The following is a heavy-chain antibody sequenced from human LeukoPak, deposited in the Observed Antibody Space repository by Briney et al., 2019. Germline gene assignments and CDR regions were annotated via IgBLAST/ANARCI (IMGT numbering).Heavy chain of an antibody. Sequence: ASVKVSCKASGYTFTSYDINWVRQATGQGLEWMGRIIPILGIANYAQKFQGRVTITADKSTSTAYMELSSLRSEDTAVYYCARDPAIVGATVFDYWGQGTLVTVSS. J-gene: IGHJ4*02. CDR3: ARDPAIVGATVFDY. CDR1: GYTFTSYD. V-gene: IGHV1-69*04. D-gene: IGHD1-26*01. CDR2: IIPILGIA.